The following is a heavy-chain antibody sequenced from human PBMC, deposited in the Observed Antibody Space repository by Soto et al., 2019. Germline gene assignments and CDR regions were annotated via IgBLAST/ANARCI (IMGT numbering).Heavy chain of an antibody. CDR2: IYYSGTT. J-gene: IGHJ4*02. CDR1: GASISNSY. CDR3: ASAGTSSGVPLY. Sequence: QVQLQESGSGLVKPSETLSLTCTVSGASISNSYWSWIRQPPGKRLEWIGYIYYSGTTNYNPSLNGRVTIYADTSKNQFSLTLTSVAAADTDKYDCASAGTSSGVPLYFGQGTLVTVSS. D-gene: IGHD2-2*01. V-gene: IGHV4-59*01.